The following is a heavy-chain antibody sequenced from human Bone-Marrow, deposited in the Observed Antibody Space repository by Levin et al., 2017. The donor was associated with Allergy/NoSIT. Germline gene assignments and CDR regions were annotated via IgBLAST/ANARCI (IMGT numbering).Heavy chain of an antibody. D-gene: IGHD4-17*01. Sequence: SETLSLTCTVSGGSISRYSWTWIRQPPEKGLEWIGYIYYNGRTNSNPSLKSRVTISVDTSKNQFSLNLTSVTAADTALYFCARGPPTGDYAVSYFDLWGRGTLVTISS. J-gene: IGHJ2*01. CDR3: ARGPPTGDYAVSYFDL. CDR1: GGSISRYS. CDR2: IYYNGRT. V-gene: IGHV4-59*01.